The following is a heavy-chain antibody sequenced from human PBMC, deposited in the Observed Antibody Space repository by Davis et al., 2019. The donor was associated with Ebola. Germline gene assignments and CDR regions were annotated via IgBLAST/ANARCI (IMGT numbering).Heavy chain of an antibody. CDR2: ISSSSSYI. Sequence: PGGSLRLSCAASGFTFSSSSMNWARQAPGKGLEWVSSISSSSSYIYYADSVKGRFTISRDNAKNSLYLQMNSLRAEDTAVYYCAREKGIAVVADWGQGTLVTVSS. V-gene: IGHV3-21*01. CDR1: GFTFSSSS. J-gene: IGHJ4*02. D-gene: IGHD6-19*01. CDR3: AREKGIAVVAD.